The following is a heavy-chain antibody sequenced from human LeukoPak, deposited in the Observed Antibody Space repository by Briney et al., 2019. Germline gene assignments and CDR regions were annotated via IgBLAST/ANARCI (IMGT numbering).Heavy chain of an antibody. D-gene: IGHD3-10*01. CDR3: AREQRGGASERLGGLFASYYTYYYMDV. CDR1: GYTFNMFY. Sequence: ASVKVSCKASGYTFNMFYIHWVRQAPGQGLEWMGLINPSDGATTYAHRFQGRVTVTRDMSTPTVYMDLRSLTPKDTAVYFCAREQRGGASERLGGLFASYYTYYYMDVWGRGTTVTVSS. CDR2: INPSDGAT. J-gene: IGHJ6*03. V-gene: IGHV1-46*02.